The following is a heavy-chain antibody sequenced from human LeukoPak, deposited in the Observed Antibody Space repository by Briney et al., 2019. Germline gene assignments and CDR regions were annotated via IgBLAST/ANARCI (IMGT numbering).Heavy chain of an antibody. V-gene: IGHV3-48*03. CDR3: ARAEWFGESYFDY. D-gene: IGHD3-10*01. Sequence: GGSLRPSSAASVFTFSSYEMNWVRQAPGKGLGGVSYISSSGSTINYPDSVKGRFTISRDNAKNSLYLQMNSLRAEDTAVYYCARAEWFGESYFDYWGQGTLVTVSS. J-gene: IGHJ4*02. CDR2: ISSSGSTI. CDR1: VFTFSSYE.